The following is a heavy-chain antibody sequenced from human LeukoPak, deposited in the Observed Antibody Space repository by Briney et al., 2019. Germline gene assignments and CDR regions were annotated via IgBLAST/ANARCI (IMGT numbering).Heavy chain of an antibody. CDR1: GGSIGSGGYS. CDR3: ASDCSGGSCCPNDAFDI. V-gene: IGHV4-30-2*01. Sequence: PSQTLSLTWAVSGGSIGSGGYSWSWIRQPPGKGLEWIGYIFHSGSTSSNRSLKHRLTISVDRTKNQFSQKLSSVTAANTAVYYCASDCSGGSCCPNDAFDIWGQGTRVTVST. D-gene: IGHD2-15*01. CDR2: IFHSGST. J-gene: IGHJ3*02.